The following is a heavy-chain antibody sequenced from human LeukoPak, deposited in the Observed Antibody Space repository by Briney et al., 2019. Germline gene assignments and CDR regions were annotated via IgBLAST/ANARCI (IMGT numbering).Heavy chain of an antibody. CDR2: INPNSGGT. Sequence: GASVKVSCKASGYTFTRSNMHWVRQAPGQGLEWMGWINPNSGGTNYAQKFQGRVTMTRDTSISPAYRELSRLRSDDTAVYYCPRLRVIMDFWSGYYSDYWGQGTLVTVSS. CDR3: PRLRVIMDFWSGYYSDY. J-gene: IGHJ4*02. V-gene: IGHV1-2*02. D-gene: IGHD3-3*01. CDR1: GYTFTRSN.